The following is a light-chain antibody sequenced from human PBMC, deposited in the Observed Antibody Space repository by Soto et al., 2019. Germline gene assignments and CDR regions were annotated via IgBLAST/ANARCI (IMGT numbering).Light chain of an antibody. J-gene: IGLJ3*02. CDR1: SSDVY. CDR2: DVS. CDR3: RSYTSTSTWV. V-gene: IGLV2-14*01. Sequence: QSVLTQPASVSGSPGQSITISCTGTSSDVYVSWHQQHPGKAPKLIIYDVSNRPSGISNRFSGSKSGNTASLTISGLQAEDEADYYCRSYTSTSTWVFGGGTKLTVL.